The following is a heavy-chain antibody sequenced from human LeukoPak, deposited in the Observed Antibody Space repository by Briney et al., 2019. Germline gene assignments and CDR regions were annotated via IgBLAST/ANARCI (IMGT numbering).Heavy chain of an antibody. J-gene: IGHJ6*02. CDR1: GYTFTSYA. D-gene: IGHD2-21*01. V-gene: IGHV1-3*01. Sequence: GASVKVSCKASGYTFTSYAMHWVRQAPGQRLEWMGWINAGNGNTKYSQKFQGRVTITRDTSASTAYMELSSLRSEDTAVYYCAREAHTGNYYYYGMDVWGQGTTVTVSS. CDR2: INAGNGNT. CDR3: AREAHTGNYYYYGMDV.